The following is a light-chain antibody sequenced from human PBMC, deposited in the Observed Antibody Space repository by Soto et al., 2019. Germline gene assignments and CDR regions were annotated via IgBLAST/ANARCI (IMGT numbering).Light chain of an antibody. J-gene: IGKJ1*01. Sequence: EIVLTQSPGTLYLSPGERATLSCRASQSVSSTYLAWYQQKPGQAPRLLIYGASSRATGIPDRFSGSGSGTDFTLTISRLEPEDFAVYFCQQNSGSRTFGQGTKVEIK. CDR2: GAS. V-gene: IGKV3-20*01. CDR1: QSVSSTY. CDR3: QQNSGSRT.